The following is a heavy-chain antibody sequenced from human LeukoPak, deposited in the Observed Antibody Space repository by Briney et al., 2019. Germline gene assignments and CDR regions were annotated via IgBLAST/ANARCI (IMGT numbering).Heavy chain of an antibody. J-gene: IGHJ4*02. CDR2: IYTSGST. Sequence: SETLSLTCTVSGGSLSSYYWRWIRQPAGNGLERLGRIYTSGSTNYNPSLKGGVAMSVDTSKSQCSVKLSSVTAADTAVYDCARDSGSYGEFDYWGQGTLVTVSS. CDR1: GGSLSSYY. V-gene: IGHV4-4*07. CDR3: ARDSGSYGEFDY. D-gene: IGHD1-26*01.